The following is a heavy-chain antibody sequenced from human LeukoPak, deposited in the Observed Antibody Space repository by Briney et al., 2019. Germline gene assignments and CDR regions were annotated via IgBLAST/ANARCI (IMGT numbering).Heavy chain of an antibody. D-gene: IGHD5-18*01. CDR3: ARATRGYSYGTSDY. CDR2: INWNGGST. J-gene: IGHJ4*02. Sequence: GGSLRLSCAASGFTFDDYGMSWVRQAPGKGLEWVSGINWNGGSTGYADSVKGRFTISRDNAKNSIYLQMNSLRAEDTALYYCARATRGYSYGTSDYWGQGTLVTVSS. V-gene: IGHV3-20*04. CDR1: GFTFDDYG.